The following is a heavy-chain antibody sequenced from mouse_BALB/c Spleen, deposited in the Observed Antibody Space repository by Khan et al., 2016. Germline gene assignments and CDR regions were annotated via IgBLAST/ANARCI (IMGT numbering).Heavy chain of an antibody. Sequence: EVQLVESGGGLVKPGGSLKLSCAASGFTFSDYYMYWVRQTPEKSLEWVATISDGGSYTYYPDSVMGRFTISRDTAKNNLYLQMSSLKSEDTAMYYCARERYDYFDYWGQGTTITVSS. CDR1: GFTFSDYY. CDR3: ARERYDYFDY. J-gene: IGHJ2*01. D-gene: IGHD2-14*01. V-gene: IGHV5-4*02. CDR2: ISDGGSYT.